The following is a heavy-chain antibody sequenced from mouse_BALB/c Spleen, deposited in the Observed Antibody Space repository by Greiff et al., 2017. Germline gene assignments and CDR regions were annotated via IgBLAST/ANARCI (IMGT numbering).Heavy chain of an antibody. CDR1: GYTFTDYE. V-gene: IGHV1-15*01. CDR3: TRGGWLTPFAY. Sequence: QVQLQQSGAELVRPGASVTLSCKASGYTFTDYEMHWVKQTPVHGLEWIGAIDPETGGTAYNQKFKGKATLTADKSSSTAYMELRSLTSEDSAVYYCTRGGWLTPFAYWGQGTLVTVSA. J-gene: IGHJ3*01. D-gene: IGHD2-3*01. CDR2: IDPETGGT.